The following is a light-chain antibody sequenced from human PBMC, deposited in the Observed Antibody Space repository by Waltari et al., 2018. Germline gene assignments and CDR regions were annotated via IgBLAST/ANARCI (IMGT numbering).Light chain of an antibody. V-gene: IGLV2-14*01. CDR2: EVT. J-gene: IGLJ3*02. CDR1: SSHGGGYNH. CDR3: SSYTSSSTWV. Sequence: SALTQPASVSGSPGQSITMSCPGTSSHGGGYNHVSWYQQHPGKAPKLMIYEVTNRPSGVSDRFSGSKSGNTASLTISGLQAEDEGDYYCSSYTSSSTWVFGGGTKLTVL.